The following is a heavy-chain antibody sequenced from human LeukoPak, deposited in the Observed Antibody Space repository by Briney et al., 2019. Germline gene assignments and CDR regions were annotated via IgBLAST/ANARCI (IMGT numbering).Heavy chain of an antibody. CDR1: GGSFSGYY. J-gene: IGHJ4*02. D-gene: IGHD6-13*01. CDR3: ARRQWIAAGGHYFDY. CDR2: INHSGST. Sequence: SETLSLTCAVYGGSFSGYYWSWIRQPPGKGLEWIGEINHSGSTNYNPSLKSRVTISVDTSKNQFSLKLSSVTAADTAVYYCARRQWIAAGGHYFDYWGQGTLVTVSS. V-gene: IGHV4-34*01.